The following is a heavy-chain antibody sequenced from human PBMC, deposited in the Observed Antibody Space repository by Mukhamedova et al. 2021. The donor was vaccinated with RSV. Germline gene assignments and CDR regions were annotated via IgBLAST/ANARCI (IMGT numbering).Heavy chain of an antibody. V-gene: IGHV4-38-2*02. D-gene: IGHD1-7*01. Sequence: EWIGSIYHSGSTYYNPSLKSRVTISVDTSKNQFSLKLSSVTAADTAVYYCARARVEYNWNYLPAFDIWGQGTMVTVSS. CDR3: ARARVEYNWNYLPAFDI. J-gene: IGHJ3*02. CDR2: IYHSGST.